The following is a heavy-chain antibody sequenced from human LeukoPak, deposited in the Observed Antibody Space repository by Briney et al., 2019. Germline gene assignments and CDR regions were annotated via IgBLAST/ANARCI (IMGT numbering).Heavy chain of an antibody. CDR1: GITVSSSY. Sequence: GGSLRLSCAASGITVSSSYMSWVRQAPGEGLGWVSIISGSGADTFYTDSVKGRFTISRDNSKNTLYLQMNSLRAEDTAVYYCAKPHGVGYLGQGTLVTVSS. CDR2: ISGSGADT. J-gene: IGHJ4*02. CDR3: AKPHGVGY. V-gene: IGHV3-23*01. D-gene: IGHD4-17*01.